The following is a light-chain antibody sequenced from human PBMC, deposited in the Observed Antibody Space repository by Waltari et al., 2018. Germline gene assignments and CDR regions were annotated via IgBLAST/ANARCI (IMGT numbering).Light chain of an antibody. V-gene: IGKV3-20*01. J-gene: IGKJ4*01. Sequence: PSQTITGIARGVCQRRPGQAPMFRSYGASKTATCVPDRFSGSGSGTDFTLTISRLEPEDCAVYYWQHYDGSVGTFGGGTKVDI. CDR3: QHYDGSVGT. CDR1: QTITGIA. CDR2: GAS.